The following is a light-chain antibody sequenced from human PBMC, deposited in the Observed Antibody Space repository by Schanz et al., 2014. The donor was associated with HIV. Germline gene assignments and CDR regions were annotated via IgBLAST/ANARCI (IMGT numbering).Light chain of an antibody. CDR2: SNN. CDR1: SSNIGKNT. J-gene: IGLJ3*02. Sequence: QSVLTQPPSASGTPGQRVTISCSGGSSNIGKNTVNWYQQFPGAAPKLLIYSNNQRPSGVPDRFSGSKSGTSASLAISGLQSEDEADYHCAAWDDSLKGPMFGGGTKLTVL. CDR3: AAWDDSLKGPM. V-gene: IGLV1-44*01.